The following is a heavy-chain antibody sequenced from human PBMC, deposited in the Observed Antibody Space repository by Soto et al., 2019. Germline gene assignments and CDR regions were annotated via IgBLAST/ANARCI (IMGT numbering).Heavy chain of an antibody. CDR3: GRGISWNYGVH. J-gene: IGHJ4*02. CDR2: INPSGGST. D-gene: IGHD1-7*01. CDR1: GYTFISYY. V-gene: IGHV1-46*03. Sequence: ASVKVSCKASGYTFISYYMHWVRQAPGQGLEWMGIINPSGGSTSYAQKFQGRVTMTRDTSTSTVYMELSSLRSEDTAVYYCGRGISWNYGVHWGQGTLVTVSS.